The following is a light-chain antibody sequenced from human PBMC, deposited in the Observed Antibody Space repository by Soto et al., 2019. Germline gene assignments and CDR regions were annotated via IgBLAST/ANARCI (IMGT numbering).Light chain of an antibody. J-gene: IGLJ1*01. Sequence: QPVLTQPASVSGSPGQSITISCTGASSDVGNYDLVSWYQQHPGKAPKLMLSEGSKRPSGVSNRFSGSKSGNTASLTISGLQAEDEADYYCCSYASSGTYVFGTGTKLTVL. V-gene: IGLV2-23*01. CDR3: CSYASSGTYV. CDR1: SSDVGNYDL. CDR2: EGS.